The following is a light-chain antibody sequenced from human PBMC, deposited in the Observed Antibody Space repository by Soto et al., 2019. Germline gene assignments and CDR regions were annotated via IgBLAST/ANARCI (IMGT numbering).Light chain of an antibody. J-gene: IGKJ5*01. CDR1: QSFSRN. V-gene: IGKV3-11*01. Sequence: IVLTQSPGTLSLSPGERATLSCRASQSFSRNLAWYQQKPGQAPRLLIYDASNRATGIPARFSGSGSGTDFTLTISSLEPDDFAAHYWQQRSNWLPITFGQGTRLEIK. CDR2: DAS. CDR3: QQRSNWLPIT.